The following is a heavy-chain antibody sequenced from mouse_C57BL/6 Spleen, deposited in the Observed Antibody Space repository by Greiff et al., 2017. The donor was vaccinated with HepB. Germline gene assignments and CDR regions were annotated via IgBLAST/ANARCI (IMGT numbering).Heavy chain of an antibody. V-gene: IGHV5-17*01. Sequence: DVQLVESGGGLVKPGGSLKLSCAASGFTFSDYGMHWVRQAPEKGLEWVAYISSGSSTIYYADTVKGRFTISRDNAKNTLFLQMTSLRSEDTAMYYCARMDYDGFDYWGQGTTLTVSS. D-gene: IGHD2-4*01. CDR1: GFTFSDYG. CDR2: ISSGSSTI. J-gene: IGHJ2*01. CDR3: ARMDYDGFDY.